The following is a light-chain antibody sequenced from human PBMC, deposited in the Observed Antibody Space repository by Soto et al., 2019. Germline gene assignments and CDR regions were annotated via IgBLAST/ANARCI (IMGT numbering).Light chain of an antibody. CDR1: TGAVTSGYY. Sequence: QAVVTQEPSLTVSPGGTVTLTCASSTGAVTSGYYPNWFQQKPGQAPRALIYSTSDKDSWTPARFSGSLLGGKAALTLSGVQPEDEAEYYCLLYYGGAHVVFGGGTKLTVL. J-gene: IGLJ2*01. V-gene: IGLV7-43*01. CDR3: LLYYGGAHVV. CDR2: STS.